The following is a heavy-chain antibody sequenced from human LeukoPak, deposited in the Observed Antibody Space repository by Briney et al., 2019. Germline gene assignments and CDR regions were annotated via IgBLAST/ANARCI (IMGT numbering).Heavy chain of an antibody. V-gene: IGHV3-33*01. J-gene: IGHJ5*02. CDR3: ARDRRTGTVHWLYNWFDP. CDR1: GFTFSSYG. Sequence: GGSLRLSCAASGFTFSSYGMHWVRQAPGKGLEWVAVIWYDGSNKYYADSVKGRFTISRDNSKNTLYLQMNSLRAEDTAVYYRARDRRTGTVHWLYNWFDPWGQGTLVTVSS. D-gene: IGHD1-1*01. CDR2: IWYDGSNK.